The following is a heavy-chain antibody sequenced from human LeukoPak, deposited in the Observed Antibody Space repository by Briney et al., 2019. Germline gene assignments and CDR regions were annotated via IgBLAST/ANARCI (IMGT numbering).Heavy chain of an antibody. CDR3: ARDPQYSGSWYGINWFDP. J-gene: IGHJ5*02. CDR1: GYTFTSYG. D-gene: IGHD6-13*01. Sequence: ASVKVSCKASGYTFTSYGISWVRQAPGQGLEWMGWISAYNGNTNYAQKLQGRVTMTTDTSTSTAYMELRSLRSDDTAVYYCARDPQYSGSWYGINWFDPWGQGTLVTVSS. V-gene: IGHV1-18*01. CDR2: ISAYNGNT.